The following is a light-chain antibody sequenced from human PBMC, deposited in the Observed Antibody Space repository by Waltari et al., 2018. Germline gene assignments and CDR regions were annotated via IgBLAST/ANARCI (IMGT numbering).Light chain of an antibody. Sequence: EIVLTQSPGTLSLSPGERANLSCRASQSVSSSYLAWYQQKPGQAPRLLIYGASRRATGIPDRFSGSGSGTDFILTISRLELEDFAVYHCQQYRSSPVTFGQGTKLEIK. J-gene: IGKJ2*01. CDR2: GAS. V-gene: IGKV3-20*01. CDR1: QSVSSSY. CDR3: QQYRSSPVT.